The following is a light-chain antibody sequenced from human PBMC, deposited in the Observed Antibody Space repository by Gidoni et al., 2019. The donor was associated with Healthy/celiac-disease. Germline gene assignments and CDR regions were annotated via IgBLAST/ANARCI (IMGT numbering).Light chain of an antibody. V-gene: IGKV3-15*01. CDR1: QSVSSN. CDR2: GAS. J-gene: IGKJ4*01. Sequence: EPVMTQSPATLSVSPGERATLSCRASQSVSSNLAWYQQKPGQAPRLLIYGASTRATGIPARFSGSGSGTEFTLTISSLQSEDFAVYYCQQYNNWPSLTFGGGTKVEIK. CDR3: QQYNNWPSLT.